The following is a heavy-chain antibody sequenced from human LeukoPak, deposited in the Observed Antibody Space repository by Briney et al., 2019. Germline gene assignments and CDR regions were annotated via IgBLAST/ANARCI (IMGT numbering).Heavy chain of an antibody. CDR3: ARHVGTYYDY. Sequence: PGGSLRLSCTASGFTFSDYWMSWVRQAPGKGLEWVANIKQDGIKKYYLDSVKGRFTISRDNAKNSLYLQMNSLRAEDTAVYYCARHVGTYYDYWGQGTLVTVSS. CDR1: GFTFSDYW. D-gene: IGHD1-26*01. CDR2: IKQDGIKK. J-gene: IGHJ4*02. V-gene: IGHV3-7*01.